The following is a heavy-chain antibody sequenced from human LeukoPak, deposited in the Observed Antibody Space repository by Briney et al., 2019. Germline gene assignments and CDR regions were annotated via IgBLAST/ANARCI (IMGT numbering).Heavy chain of an antibody. J-gene: IGHJ4*02. CDR2: IYYSGST. CDR1: GGSISNYY. Sequence: SETLSLTCTVSGGSISNYYWSWIRQPPGKGLEWIGYIYYSGSTNYNPSLKSRVTISVDTSKNQFSLKLSSVTAADTAVYYCARDDCSSTSCFNFDYWGQGTLITVSS. V-gene: IGHV4-59*01. D-gene: IGHD2-2*01. CDR3: ARDDCSSTSCFNFDY.